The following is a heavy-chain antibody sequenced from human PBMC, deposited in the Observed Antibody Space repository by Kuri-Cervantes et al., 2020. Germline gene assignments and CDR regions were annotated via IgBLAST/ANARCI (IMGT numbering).Heavy chain of an antibody. Sequence: GGSLRLSCAASGFIFSSYGMHWVRQAPGKGLEWVAVIWYDGNNKYYADSVKGRFTISRDNSKNTLYLQMDSLRAEDTAVYYCTTAIYDFWSGYYTLDYWGQGTLVTVSS. CDR3: TTAIYDFWSGYYTLDY. J-gene: IGHJ4*02. CDR2: IWYDGNNK. V-gene: IGHV3-33*01. CDR1: GFIFSSYG. D-gene: IGHD3-3*01.